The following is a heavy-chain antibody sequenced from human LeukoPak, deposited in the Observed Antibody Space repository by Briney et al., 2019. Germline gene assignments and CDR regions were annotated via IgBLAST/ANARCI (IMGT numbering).Heavy chain of an antibody. Sequence: ASVKVSCKASGYTFTSYDINWVRHATGQGLEGMGWMNPNSGSTGCAQKFQDRVTMTRNTSISTAYMELSSLRSEDTAGYYCAIAVASSSWSAGGGYWGQGTLVTVSS. CDR2: MNPNSGST. D-gene: IGHD6-13*01. V-gene: IGHV1-8*01. J-gene: IGHJ4*02. CDR3: AIAVASSSWSAGGGY. CDR1: GYTFTSYD.